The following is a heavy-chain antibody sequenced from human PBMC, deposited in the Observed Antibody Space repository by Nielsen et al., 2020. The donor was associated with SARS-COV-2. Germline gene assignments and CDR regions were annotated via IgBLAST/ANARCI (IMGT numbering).Heavy chain of an antibody. Sequence: GESLKISCAAPGFTVSSNYMSWVRQAPGKGLEWVSVIYSGGSTYYADSVKGRFTISRDNSKNTLYLQMNSLRAEDTAVYYCAKYRPRVTMIVVVTDYYYYGMDVWGQGTTVTVSS. CDR2: IYSGGST. D-gene: IGHD3-22*01. J-gene: IGHJ6*02. CDR1: GFTVSSNY. V-gene: IGHV3-53*01. CDR3: AKYRPRVTMIVVVTDYYYYGMDV.